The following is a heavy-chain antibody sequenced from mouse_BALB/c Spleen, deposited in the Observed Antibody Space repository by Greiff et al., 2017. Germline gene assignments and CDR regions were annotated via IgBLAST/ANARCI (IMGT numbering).Heavy chain of an antibody. J-gene: IGHJ3*01. Sequence: QVQLQQSGAELVRPGSSVKISCKASGYAFSSYWMNWVKQRPGQGLEWIGQIYPGDGDTNYNGKFKGKATLTADKSSSTAYMQLSSLTSEDSAVYFCARSGDYYGSSPAWFAYWGQGTLVTVSA. CDR2: IYPGDGDT. V-gene: IGHV1-80*01. D-gene: IGHD1-1*01. CDR3: ARSGDYYGSSPAWFAY. CDR1: GYAFSSYW.